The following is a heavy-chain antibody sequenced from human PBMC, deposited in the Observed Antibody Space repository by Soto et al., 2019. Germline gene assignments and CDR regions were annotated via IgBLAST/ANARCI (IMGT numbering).Heavy chain of an antibody. Sequence: QVHLVQSGAEVKKPGASVKVSCKASGYTFTSYGISWVRQAPGQGLEWMGWISAYNGNTNYAQKLQGRVTMTTDTSTSTAYMELRSLRSDDTAVYYCAREGVLYSSSWYSYNWFDPWGQGTLVTVSS. D-gene: IGHD6-13*01. CDR1: GYTFTSYG. CDR3: AREGVLYSSSWYSYNWFDP. J-gene: IGHJ5*02. V-gene: IGHV1-18*01. CDR2: ISAYNGNT.